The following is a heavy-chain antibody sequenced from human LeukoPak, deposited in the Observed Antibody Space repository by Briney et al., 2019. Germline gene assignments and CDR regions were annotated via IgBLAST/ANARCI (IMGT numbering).Heavy chain of an antibody. Sequence: GGSLRLSCAASGFAFHSHWMHWVRQGPGKGLMWVSRINNDGSASHYADSVKGRFTISRDNAKNSLYLQMNSLRAEDTAVYYCARDGRDGYNDFWGQGTLVTVSS. CDR1: GFAFHSHW. CDR2: INNDGSAS. CDR3: ARDGRDGYNDF. V-gene: IGHV3-74*01. J-gene: IGHJ4*02. D-gene: IGHD5-24*01.